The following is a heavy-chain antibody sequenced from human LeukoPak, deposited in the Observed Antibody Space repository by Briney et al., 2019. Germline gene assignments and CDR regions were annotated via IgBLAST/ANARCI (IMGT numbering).Heavy chain of an antibody. CDR3: AIDVEAAAGTKLDY. J-gene: IGHJ4*02. Sequence: ASVKVSCKASGYTFTGYYMHWVRQAPGQGLEWMGWINPNSGGTNYAQKFQGRVTMTRDTSISTAYMELSRLRSDDTAVYYCAIDVEAAAGTKLDYWGQGTLVTVSS. V-gene: IGHV1-2*02. CDR2: INPNSGGT. D-gene: IGHD6-13*01. CDR1: GYTFTGYY.